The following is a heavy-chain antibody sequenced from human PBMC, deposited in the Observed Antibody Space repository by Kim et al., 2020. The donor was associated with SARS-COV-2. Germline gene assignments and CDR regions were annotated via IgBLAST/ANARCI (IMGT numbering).Heavy chain of an antibody. V-gene: IGHV4-34*01. CDR3: ARGPRITIFGVVSPLGYFDY. D-gene: IGHD3-3*01. CDR1: GGSFSGYY. Sequence: SETLSLTCAVYGGSFSGYYWSWIRQPPGKGLEWIGEINHSGSTNYNPSLKSRVTISVDTSKNQFSLKLSSVTAADTAVYYCARGPRITIFGVVSPLGYFDYWGQGTLVTVSS. CDR2: INHSGST. J-gene: IGHJ4*02.